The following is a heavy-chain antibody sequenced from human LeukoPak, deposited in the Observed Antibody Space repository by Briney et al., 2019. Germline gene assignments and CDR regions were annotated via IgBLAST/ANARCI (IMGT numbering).Heavy chain of an antibody. CDR2: IYTSGST. CDR1: GGSISSGSYY. J-gene: IGHJ4*02. CDR3: ATGEGYCSSNSCDRLDY. Sequence: PSQTLSLTCTVSGGSISSGSYYWSWIRQPAGKGLEWIGRIYTSGSTNYNPSLKSRVTISVDTSKNQFSLKLSSVTAADTAVYYCATGEGYCSSNSCDRLDYWGQGTLVTVSS. V-gene: IGHV4-61*02. D-gene: IGHD2-2*01.